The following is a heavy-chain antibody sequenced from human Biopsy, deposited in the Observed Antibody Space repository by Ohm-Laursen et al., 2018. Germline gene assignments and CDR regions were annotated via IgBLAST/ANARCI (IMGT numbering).Heavy chain of an antibody. V-gene: IGHV3-30*18. CDR3: AKNLGYSYGPIDY. D-gene: IGHD5-18*01. CDR2: IPYDGSNK. Sequence: SLRLSCTASGFTFSNSGLHWVRQAPGKGLERVAVIPYDGSNKYYADSVKGRFTISRDNSKSTLYVQMNSLRAEDTTVYYCAKNLGYSYGPIDYWGQGTLVTVSS. J-gene: IGHJ4*02. CDR1: GFTFSNSG.